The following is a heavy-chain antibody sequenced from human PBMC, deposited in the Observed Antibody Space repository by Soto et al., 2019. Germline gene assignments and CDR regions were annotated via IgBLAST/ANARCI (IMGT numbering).Heavy chain of an antibody. CDR3: ARDLGGWPDS. D-gene: IGHD6-19*01. CDR2: INAGNGNT. CDR1: GYAFTSYA. J-gene: IGHJ4*02. V-gene: IGHV1-3*01. Sequence: ASVKVSCKASGYAFTSYAIHWVRQAPGQRLEWMGWINAGNGNTKYSQKFQDRVTITRDTSASTAYMELSSLRSEDTAVYYCARDLGGWPDSWGQGTLVTVSS.